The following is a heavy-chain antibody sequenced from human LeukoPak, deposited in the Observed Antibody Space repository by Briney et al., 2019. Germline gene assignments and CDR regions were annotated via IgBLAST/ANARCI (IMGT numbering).Heavy chain of an antibody. D-gene: IGHD3-10*01. CDR1: GFTFDDYG. CDR3: AKPQGITMAPFDY. J-gene: IGHJ4*02. V-gene: IGHV3-20*04. CDR2: INWNGGST. Sequence: GGSLRLSCAASGFTFDDYGMSWVRQAPGKGLEWVSGINWNGGSTGYADSVKGRFTISRDNSKNTLYLQMNSLRAEDTAVYYCAKPQGITMAPFDYWGQGTLVTVSS.